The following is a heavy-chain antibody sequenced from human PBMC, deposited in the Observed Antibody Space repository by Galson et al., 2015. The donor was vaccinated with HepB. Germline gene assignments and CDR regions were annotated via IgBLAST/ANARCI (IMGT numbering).Heavy chain of an antibody. J-gene: IGHJ5*02. Sequence: SVKVSCKASGYTFTSYAMHWVRQAPGQRLEWMGWINAGNGNTKYSQKFQGRVTITRDTSASTAYMELSSLRSEDTAVYYCARGIAVALNWFDPWGQGTLVTASS. CDR1: GYTFTSYA. D-gene: IGHD6-19*01. CDR3: ARGIAVALNWFDP. CDR2: INAGNGNT. V-gene: IGHV1-3*01.